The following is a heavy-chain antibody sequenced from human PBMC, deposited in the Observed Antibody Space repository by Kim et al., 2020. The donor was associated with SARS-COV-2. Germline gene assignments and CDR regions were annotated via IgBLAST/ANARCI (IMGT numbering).Heavy chain of an antibody. D-gene: IGHD3-3*02. CDR3: ARNPLMATIHFSTRGYGMDV. Sequence: SETLSLTCAVYGGSFGGYYWSWIRQPPGKGLEWIGEINHSGSTNYNPSLKSRVTISVDTSKNQFSLKLSSVTSADTAVYYCARNPLMATIHFSTRGYGMDVWGQGTTVTVSS. V-gene: IGHV4-34*01. CDR1: GGSFGGYY. J-gene: IGHJ6*02. CDR2: INHSGST.